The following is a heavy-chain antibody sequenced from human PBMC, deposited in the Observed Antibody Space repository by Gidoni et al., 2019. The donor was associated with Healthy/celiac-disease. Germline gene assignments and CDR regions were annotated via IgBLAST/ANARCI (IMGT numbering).Heavy chain of an antibody. CDR2: IYTSGST. CDR3: ARAMGGLRNAFDI. Sequence: QLLLQESGPGLVKPSPPLSLTCTVSGGSLSSGSYYWSWIRQPAGKGREWSGRIYTSGSTNYNPYLKSRVTIAVDTDKNQFSMKLSAVTAEDTAVYYCARAMGGLRNAFDIWGQGKMVTVSS. J-gene: IGHJ3*02. D-gene: IGHD4-17*01. V-gene: IGHV4-61*02. CDR1: GGSLSSGSYY.